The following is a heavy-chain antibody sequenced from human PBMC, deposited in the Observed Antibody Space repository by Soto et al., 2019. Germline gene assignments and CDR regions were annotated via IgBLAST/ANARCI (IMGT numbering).Heavy chain of an antibody. CDR2: INHSGGST. V-gene: IGHV1-46*01. J-gene: IGHJ4*02. Sequence: ASVNVSCKASGYTFTSYYMHWLRQPRGQGLEWMGIINHSGGSTSYAQKFQGRVTMTRDTSTSTVYMELSSLRSEDTGVYYCAIARYPGKRNDYYDSSGYHDYWGQGTLVTVSS. CDR3: AIARYPGKRNDYYDSSGYHDY. D-gene: IGHD3-22*01. CDR1: GYTFTSYY.